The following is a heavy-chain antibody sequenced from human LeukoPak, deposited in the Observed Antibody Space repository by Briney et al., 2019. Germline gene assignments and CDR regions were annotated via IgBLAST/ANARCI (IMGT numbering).Heavy chain of an antibody. CDR3: ARDLEGYCSSTSCYRDYYYYYMDV. J-gene: IGHJ6*03. Sequence: SVKVSCKASGGTFSSYAISWVRQAPGQGLEWMGGIIPIFGTANYAQKFQGRVTITTDESTSTAYMELSSLRSEDTAVYYSARDLEGYCSSTSCYRDYYYYYMDVWGKGTTVTVSS. V-gene: IGHV1-69*05. CDR2: IIPIFGTA. CDR1: GGTFSSYA. D-gene: IGHD2-2*01.